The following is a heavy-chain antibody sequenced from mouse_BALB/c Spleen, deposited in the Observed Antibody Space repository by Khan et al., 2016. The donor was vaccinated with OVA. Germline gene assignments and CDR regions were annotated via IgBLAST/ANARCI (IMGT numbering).Heavy chain of an antibody. V-gene: IGHV2-4*02. CDR1: AFSLTNYG. Sequence: QVQLKQSGPGLVQPSQSLSITCTVSAFSLTNYGIHWVRQPPGKGLDWLGGIWSGGSTDYNVAFLSRLSISKDNSKSQVFFNMNSLQVDDTGINYCDRRDYGSSYGFAYWGQGTLVTVSA. J-gene: IGHJ3*01. CDR3: DRRDYGSSYGFAY. D-gene: IGHD1-1*01. CDR2: IWSGGST.